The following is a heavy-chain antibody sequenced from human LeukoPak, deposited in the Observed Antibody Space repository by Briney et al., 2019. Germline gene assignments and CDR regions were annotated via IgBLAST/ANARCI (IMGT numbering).Heavy chain of an antibody. CDR1: GFTFSSYS. Sequence: PGGSLRLSCAASGFTFSSYSMNWVRQAPGKGLEWVSSISSSSSYIYYADSVKGRFTISRDNAKNSLYLQMNSLRAEDTAVYYCARALEYYDFWSGYYYSPPAFDIWGQGTMVTVSS. J-gene: IGHJ3*02. CDR3: ARALEYYDFWSGYYYSPPAFDI. D-gene: IGHD3-3*01. V-gene: IGHV3-21*01. CDR2: ISSSSSYI.